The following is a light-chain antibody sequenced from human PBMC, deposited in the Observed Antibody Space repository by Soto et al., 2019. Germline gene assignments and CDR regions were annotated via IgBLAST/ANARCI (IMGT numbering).Light chain of an antibody. V-gene: IGLV2-23*01. CDR3: SSYAGSSTHVV. Sequence: QSALTQPASVSGSPGQSITISCTGISSDVGSYTLVSWYQQHPGKAPKVMIYEGSKRPSWVSNRFSGSRPGNTASLTISGLQAEDEAHYYCSSYAGSSTHVVFGGGTKLTVL. J-gene: IGLJ2*01. CDR2: EGS. CDR1: SSDVGSYTL.